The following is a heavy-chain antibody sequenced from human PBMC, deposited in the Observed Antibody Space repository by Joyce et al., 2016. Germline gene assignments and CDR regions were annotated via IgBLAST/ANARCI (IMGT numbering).Heavy chain of an antibody. D-gene: IGHD6-19*01. CDR1: GGSIHSSSHY. CDR2: VYYSGST. V-gene: IGHV4-39*07. CDR3: ARGSGRHDS. J-gene: IGHJ4*02. Sequence: QVQLQESGPGLVKPSETLSLTCTVTGGSIHSSSHYWGWIRQPPERGLEWSASVYYSGSTYYNPSLKSRVTISMDSSKNQFSLRLTSVIAADTAVYYCARGSGRHDSWGQGTLVTVSS.